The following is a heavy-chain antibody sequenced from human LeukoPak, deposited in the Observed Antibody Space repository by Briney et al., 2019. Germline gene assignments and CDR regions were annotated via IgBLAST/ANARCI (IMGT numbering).Heavy chain of an antibody. D-gene: IGHD2-2*01. CDR2: INPSGGST. Sequence: ASVKVSCKASGYTSTSYYMHWVRQAPGQGLEWMGIINPSGGSTSYAQEFQGRVTMTRDTSTSTVYMELSSLRSEDTAVYYCARPVVPAARTASFDLWGRGTLVTVSS. J-gene: IGHJ2*01. CDR3: ARPVVPAARTASFDL. CDR1: GYTSTSYY. V-gene: IGHV1-46*01.